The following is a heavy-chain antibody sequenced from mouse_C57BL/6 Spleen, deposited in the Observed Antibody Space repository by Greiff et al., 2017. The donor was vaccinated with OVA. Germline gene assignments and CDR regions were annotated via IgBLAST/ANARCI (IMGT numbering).Heavy chain of an antibody. V-gene: IGHV1-42*01. CDR3: ARGANYYGSREGFAY. D-gene: IGHD1-1*01. CDR2: INPSTGGT. Sequence: VQLKESGPELVKPGASVKISCKASGYSFTGYYMNWVKQSPEKSLEWIGEINPSTGGTTYNQKFKAKATLTVDKSSSTAYMQLKSLTSEDSAVYYCARGANYYGSREGFAYWGQGTLVTVSA. J-gene: IGHJ3*01. CDR1: GYSFTGYY.